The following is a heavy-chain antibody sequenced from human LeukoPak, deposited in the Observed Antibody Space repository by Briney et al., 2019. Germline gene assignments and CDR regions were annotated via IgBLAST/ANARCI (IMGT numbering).Heavy chain of an antibody. CDR2: INPNSGGT. CDR3: ARGRRILTGYYNDAFDI. Sequence: ASVKVSCKASGYTFTGYYMHWVRQAPGQGLEWMGWINPNSGGTNYAQKFQGRVTMTRDTSISTAYMELSRLRSDDTAVYYCARGRRILTGYYNDAFDIWGQGTMVTVSS. CDR1: GYTFTGYY. V-gene: IGHV1-2*02. J-gene: IGHJ3*02. D-gene: IGHD3-9*01.